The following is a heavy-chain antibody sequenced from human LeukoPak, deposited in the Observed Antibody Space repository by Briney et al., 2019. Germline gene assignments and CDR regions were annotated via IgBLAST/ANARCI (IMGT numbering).Heavy chain of an antibody. CDR1: GYTFTGYY. D-gene: IGHD6-6*01. CDR2: INPNSGDT. Sequence: ASVKASCKASGYTFTGYYMHWVRQAPGQGLEWMGWINPNSGDTNYAEKFQGRVTMTRDTSISTAYMDLRRLRSDDTAVYYCARDYNSSSGYFDYWGQGTLVTVSS. J-gene: IGHJ4*02. V-gene: IGHV1-2*02. CDR3: ARDYNSSSGYFDY.